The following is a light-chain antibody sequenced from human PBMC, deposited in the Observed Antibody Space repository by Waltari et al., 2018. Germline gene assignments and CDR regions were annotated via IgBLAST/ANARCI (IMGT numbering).Light chain of an antibody. Sequence: EIVLTQSPGPLSLSPGERATLSCRASPSVTSISLTWYQQKLGQAPRLLIYGTSIRATAIPDRFSGSGSGTDFTLTISRLEPEDFAVYYCQQYDGEVVTFGGGTKVEI. CDR3: QQYDGEVVT. CDR1: PSVTSIS. CDR2: GTS. V-gene: IGKV3-20*01. J-gene: IGKJ4*01.